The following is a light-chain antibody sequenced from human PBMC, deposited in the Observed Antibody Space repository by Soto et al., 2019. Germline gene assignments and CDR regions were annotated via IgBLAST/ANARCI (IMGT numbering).Light chain of an antibody. CDR1: SSDIGAYNY. CDR3: TSYGGRDNLM. CDR2: EVN. Sequence: QSALTQPPSASGSPGQSVTISCTGTSSDIGAYNYVSWFQQHPGEAPKLIISEVNKRPSGVPDRFSGSKSGNTASLTVSGLQAEDEADSYCTSYGGRDNLMFGGATKLTVL. J-gene: IGLJ3*02. V-gene: IGLV2-8*01.